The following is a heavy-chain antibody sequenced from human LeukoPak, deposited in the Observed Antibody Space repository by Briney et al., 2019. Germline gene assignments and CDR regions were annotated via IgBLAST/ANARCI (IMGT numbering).Heavy chain of an antibody. Sequence: SETLSLTCAVSGGSISSGGYTWSWIRRPPGKGLEWIGYIYHSGSTYYNPSLKSRVTISVDRSKNQFSLKLSSVTAADTAVYYCARETYDSSGYYSFYFDYWGQGTLVTVSS. CDR2: IYHSGST. J-gene: IGHJ4*02. CDR1: GGSISSGGYT. V-gene: IGHV4-30-2*01. D-gene: IGHD3-22*01. CDR3: ARETYDSSGYYSFYFDY.